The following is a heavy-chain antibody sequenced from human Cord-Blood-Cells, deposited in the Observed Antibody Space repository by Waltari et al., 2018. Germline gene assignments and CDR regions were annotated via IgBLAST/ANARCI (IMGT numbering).Heavy chain of an antibody. CDR1: GYTFTSYY. CDR2: INPSGGST. V-gene: IGHV1-46*01. D-gene: IGHD7-27*01. J-gene: IGHJ3*02. CDR3: ARTGDDAFDI. Sequence: QVQLVQSGAEVKKPGASVKVSCKTSGYTFTSYYIPWVRQAPGQGLEWMGIINPSGGSTSYAQKFQGRVTMTRDTSTSTVYMELSSLRSEDTAVYYCARTGDDAFDIWGQGTMVTVSS.